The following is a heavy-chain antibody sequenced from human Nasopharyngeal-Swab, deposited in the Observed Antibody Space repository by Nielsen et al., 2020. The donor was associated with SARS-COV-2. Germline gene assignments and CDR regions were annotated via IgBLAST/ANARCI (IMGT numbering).Heavy chain of an antibody. D-gene: IGHD6-19*01. CDR3: AREQGWLVPPDY. CDR1: GFTFSSYS. Sequence: GESLKISCAASGFTFSSYSMNWVRQAPGKGLEWVSSISSSSSYIYYADSVKGRFTISRDNSKNTLYLQMNSLRAEDTAVYYCAREQGWLVPPDYWGQGTLVTVSS. V-gene: IGHV3-21*01. CDR2: ISSSSSYI. J-gene: IGHJ4*02.